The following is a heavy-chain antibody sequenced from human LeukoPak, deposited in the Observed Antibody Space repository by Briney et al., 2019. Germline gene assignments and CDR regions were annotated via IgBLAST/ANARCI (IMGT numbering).Heavy chain of an antibody. Sequence: SETLSLTCTVSGGSISNSSYYWGWIRQPPGKGLEWIGGIYYSGSTYYNPSLKSRVTISVDTSKNQFSLKLSSVTAADTAVYYCAMTSGIAAAGTVYWGQGTLVTVSS. CDR3: AMTSGIAAAGTVY. CDR1: GGSISNSSYY. CDR2: IYYSGST. V-gene: IGHV4-39*01. J-gene: IGHJ4*02. D-gene: IGHD6-13*01.